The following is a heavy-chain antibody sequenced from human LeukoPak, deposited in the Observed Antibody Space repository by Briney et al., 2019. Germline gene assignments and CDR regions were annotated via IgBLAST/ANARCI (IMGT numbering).Heavy chain of an antibody. Sequence: ASVKVSCKASGYTFTSYGITWVRQAPGQGLEWMGWINANNGNISYAQNLQGRVTMTRDTPTSTAYMELRSLRSEDTAVYYCASIDGMSDYWGQGTLVTVSS. J-gene: IGHJ4*02. CDR2: INANNGNI. D-gene: IGHD1-26*01. CDR1: GYTFTSYG. V-gene: IGHV1-18*01. CDR3: ASIDGMSDY.